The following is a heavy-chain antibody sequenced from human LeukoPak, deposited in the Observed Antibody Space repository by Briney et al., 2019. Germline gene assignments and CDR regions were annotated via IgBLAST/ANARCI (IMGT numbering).Heavy chain of an antibody. J-gene: IGHJ3*02. V-gene: IGHV3-66*01. D-gene: IGHD1-26*01. CDR1: GFTVSSNY. Sequence: PGGSLRLSCAASGFTVSSNYMSWVRQAPGKGLEWVSVIYSGGSTYYADSVKGRFTISRDNSKNTLYLQMNSLRAEDTAVYYCARGDRAARIVGATVIDAFDIWGQGTMVTVSS. CDR3: ARGDRAARIVGATVIDAFDI. CDR2: IYSGGST.